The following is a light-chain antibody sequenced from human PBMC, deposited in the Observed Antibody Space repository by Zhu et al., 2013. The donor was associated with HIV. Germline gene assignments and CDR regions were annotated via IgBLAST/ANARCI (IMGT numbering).Light chain of an antibody. V-gene: IGLV1-40*01. J-gene: IGLJ2*01. CDR2: GNT. Sequence: QSVLTQPPSVSGAPGQRVTISCTGSSSNIGAGYDVHWFQQRPGTAPKFLIYGNTNRPSGVPDRFSGSKSGTSASLAITGLQAEDEADYYCQSYDSSLSGVVFGGGTKLTVL. CDR1: SSNIGAGYD. CDR3: QSYDSSLSGVV.